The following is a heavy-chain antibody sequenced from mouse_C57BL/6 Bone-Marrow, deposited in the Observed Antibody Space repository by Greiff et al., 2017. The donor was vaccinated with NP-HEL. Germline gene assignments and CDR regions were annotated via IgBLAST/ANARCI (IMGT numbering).Heavy chain of an antibody. CDR3: ARGEDYYGNALDY. D-gene: IGHD2-1*01. CDR1: GYTFTSYG. Sequence: VHVKQSGAELVRPGSSVKMSCKTSGYTFTSYGMNWVKQRPGQGLEWIGYIYTGNGYTDYNEKFKGKATLTSDTSSSTAYMQLSSLTSEDSAIYCCARGEDYYGNALDYWGQGTTLTVSS. V-gene: IGHV1-58*01. CDR2: IYTGNGYT. J-gene: IGHJ2*01.